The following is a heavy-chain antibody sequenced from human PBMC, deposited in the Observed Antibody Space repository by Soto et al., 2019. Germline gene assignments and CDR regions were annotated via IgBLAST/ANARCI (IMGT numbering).Heavy chain of an antibody. V-gene: IGHV3-48*01. CDR2: ISSSSGTI. CDR3: ARVSDSYAFDI. CDR1: GFTFSNYN. J-gene: IGHJ3*02. D-gene: IGHD3-22*01. Sequence: GGSLRLSCAASGFTFSNYNMNWVRQAPGKGLEWVSYISSSSGTIYYADSVKGRFTISRDNSKNTLYLQMNSLRAEDTAVYYCARVSDSYAFDIWGQGTMVTVSS.